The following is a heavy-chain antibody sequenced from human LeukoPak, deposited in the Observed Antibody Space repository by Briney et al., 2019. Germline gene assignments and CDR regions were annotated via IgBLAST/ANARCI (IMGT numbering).Heavy chain of an antibody. CDR2: INQNGGEK. CDR1: GFTFSGYW. J-gene: IGHJ3*02. CDR3: ARGFDFEPYAFDI. Sequence: GGSLRLSCADSGFTFSGYWMNWVRQAPGKGLEWVANINQNGGEKYYVDSVKGRFTISRDNGKNSLYLQMNSLRAEDTAVYYCARGFDFEPYAFDIWGQGTMVTVSS. D-gene: IGHD3/OR15-3a*01. V-gene: IGHV3-7*01.